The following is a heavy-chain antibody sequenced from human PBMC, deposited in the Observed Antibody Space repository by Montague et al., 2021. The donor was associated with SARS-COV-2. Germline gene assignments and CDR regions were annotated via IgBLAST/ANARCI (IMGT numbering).Heavy chain of an antibody. V-gene: IGHV3-21*01. CDR1: GFTFSSYS. Sequence: SLRLSCAASGFTFSSYSMNWVRQAPGKGLEWVSSISSSSSYIHYADSVKGRFTISRDNAKNSLYLQMNSLRAEDTAVYYCARDRYYDILTGYWEFDPWGQGTLVTVSS. CDR3: ARDRYYDILTGYWEFDP. CDR2: ISSSSSYI. D-gene: IGHD3-9*01. J-gene: IGHJ5*02.